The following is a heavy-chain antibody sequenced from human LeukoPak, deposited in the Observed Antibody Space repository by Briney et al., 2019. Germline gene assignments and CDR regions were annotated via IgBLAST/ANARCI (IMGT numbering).Heavy chain of an antibody. V-gene: IGHV5-51*01. D-gene: IGHD3-10*02. CDR3: ACRMFASNWFQP. Sequence: PGDSLKISCQGSGYRFIDYWSGWVRQMPGKGLEWMAVIYPVESRTRNNPSFQGPGPISPDKSINTACLEWNSLKASDTAMYYCACRMFASNWFQPWGQGTLVTVSS. J-gene: IGHJ5*02. CDR1: GYRFIDYW. CDR2: IYPVESRT.